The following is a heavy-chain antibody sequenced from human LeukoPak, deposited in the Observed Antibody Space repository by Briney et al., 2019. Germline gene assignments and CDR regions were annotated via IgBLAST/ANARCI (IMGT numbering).Heavy chain of an antibody. V-gene: IGHV3-21*01. J-gene: IGHJ4*02. Sequence: GGSLRLSCAASGFTFSSYWMSWVRQAPGKGLEWVSSISSSSSYIYYADSVKGRFTISRDNAKNSLYLQMNSLRAEDTAVYYCARGAPAGLYGSGSYYVYWGQGTLVTVSS. CDR3: ARGAPAGLYGSGSYYVY. D-gene: IGHD3-10*01. CDR1: GFTFSSYW. CDR2: ISSSSSYI.